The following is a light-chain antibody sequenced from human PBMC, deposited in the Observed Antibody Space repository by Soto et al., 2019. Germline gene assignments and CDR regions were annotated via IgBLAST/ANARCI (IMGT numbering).Light chain of an antibody. CDR1: QSIGSY. CDR2: DAS. V-gene: IGKV3-11*01. Sequence: EIVLTQSPDTLSLSPGERATLSCRASQSIGSYLAWYQQKPGQTPRLLVYDASNRATGIPARFSGSGSGTTFALTISTLEHEDFAVYYCHQRYNWPFTFGPGTKVDIK. CDR3: HQRYNWPFT. J-gene: IGKJ3*01.